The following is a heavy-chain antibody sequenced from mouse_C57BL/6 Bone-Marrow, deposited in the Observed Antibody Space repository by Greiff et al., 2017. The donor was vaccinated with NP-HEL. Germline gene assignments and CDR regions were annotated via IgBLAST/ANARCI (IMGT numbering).Heavy chain of an antibody. Sequence: VHVKQSGPELVKPGSSFPLSFPSSGYSFTDYHMNWVKQSNGKSLEWIGVINPNSGPTRCNQKFKGKATLTVDPSSSTAYMQLNSLTSEDSAVYYCARLGYYGSGYFDVWGTGTTVTVSS. V-gene: IGHV1-39*01. D-gene: IGHD1-1*01. J-gene: IGHJ1*03. CDR1: GYSFTDYH. CDR3: ARLGYYGSGYFDV. CDR2: INPNSGPT.